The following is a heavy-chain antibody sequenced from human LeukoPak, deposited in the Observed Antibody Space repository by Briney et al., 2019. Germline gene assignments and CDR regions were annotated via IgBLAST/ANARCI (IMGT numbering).Heavy chain of an antibody. J-gene: IGHJ4*02. CDR1: GFTSSMYN. CDR3: ARAYCSSTSCFG. V-gene: IGHV3-48*01. D-gene: IGHD2-2*01. Sequence: GGSLRLSCAASGFTSSMYNMNWVRQAPGKGLEWVASISYTSRARYYADSVKGRFTISRDNVKNSLYLQMDSLRAEDTAVYYCARAYCSSTSCFGWGQGTLVTVSS. CDR2: ISYTSRAR.